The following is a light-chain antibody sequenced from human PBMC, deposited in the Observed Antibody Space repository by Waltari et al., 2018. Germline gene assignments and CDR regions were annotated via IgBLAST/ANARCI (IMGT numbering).Light chain of an antibody. CDR2: DVN. CDR1: SRNVGGYDF. J-gene: IGLJ2*01. CDR3: CSYEGSYSMV. V-gene: IGLV2-11*01. Sequence: QSALTQPRAVSGSPGQSVTIACTGTSRNVGGYDFVSWYQQNPGKAHKLMIYDVNMVPSVVPDRFSGTKSVNTASLTISGLHAEDEADYYCCSYEGSYSMVFGGGTRLTVL.